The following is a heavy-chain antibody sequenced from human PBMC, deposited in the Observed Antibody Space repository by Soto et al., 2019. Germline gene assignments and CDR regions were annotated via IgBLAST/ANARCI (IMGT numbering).Heavy chain of an antibody. CDR3: ARALRTTVPYYFDY. D-gene: IGHD4-17*01. V-gene: IGHV1-18*01. J-gene: IGHJ4*02. Sequence: ASVKVSCKASGYTFTSYGISWVRQAPGQGLEWMGWISAYNGNTNYAQKLQGRVTMTTDTSTSTAYMELRSLRSDDTAVYYCARALRTTVPYYFDYWGQGTLVTVSS. CDR1: GYTFTSYG. CDR2: ISAYNGNT.